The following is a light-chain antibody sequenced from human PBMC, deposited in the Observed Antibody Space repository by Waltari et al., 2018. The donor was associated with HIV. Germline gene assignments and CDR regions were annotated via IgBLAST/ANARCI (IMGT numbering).Light chain of an antibody. V-gene: IGLV3-25*03. Sequence: SYELPLPPSVAVSPGQTAGVTLSGDALPKHMASGYQQKAGQAPLMVIYKDDKRPSGIPDRFSGSMSGTTVTLIISGVQPEDEADYYCESADDSGDHWVFGGGTKLSVL. CDR2: KDD. J-gene: IGLJ3*02. CDR1: ALPKHM. CDR3: ESADDSGDHWV.